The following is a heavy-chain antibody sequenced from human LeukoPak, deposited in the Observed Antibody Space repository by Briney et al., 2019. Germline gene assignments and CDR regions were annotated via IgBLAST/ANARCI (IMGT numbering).Heavy chain of an antibody. Sequence: SVKVSCKASGGTFSSYAISWVRQAPGQGLEWMGRIIPILGIANYAQKFQGRVTITADKSTSTAYMELSSLRSEDTAVYYCARAYSYGYNYYYGMDVWGQGTTVTVSS. CDR3: ARAYSYGYNYYYGMDV. CDR2: IIPILGIA. CDR1: GGTFSSYA. V-gene: IGHV1-69*04. J-gene: IGHJ6*02. D-gene: IGHD5-18*01.